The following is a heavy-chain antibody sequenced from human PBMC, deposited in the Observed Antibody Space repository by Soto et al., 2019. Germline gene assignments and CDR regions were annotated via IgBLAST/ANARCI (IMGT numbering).Heavy chain of an antibody. CDR3: ARDPSYYGSGSYYYFDY. D-gene: IGHD3-10*01. J-gene: IGHJ4*02. CDR2: ISYDGSNT. V-gene: IGHV3-30*04. CDR1: GFTFRTYA. Sequence: PGGSLRLSCAASGFTFRTYAMHWVRQAPGKGLEWVAVISYDGSNTYYADSVKGRFTISRDNSKNTLYLQMNSLSTEDSAVYYCARDPSYYGSGSYYYFDYWGQGVLVTAPQ.